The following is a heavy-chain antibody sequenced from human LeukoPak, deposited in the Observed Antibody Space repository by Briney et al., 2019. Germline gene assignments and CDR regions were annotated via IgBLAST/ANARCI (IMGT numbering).Heavy chain of an antibody. J-gene: IGHJ6*02. CDR2: IHTSGTT. Sequence: SETLSLTCTVSGGSMSSYYWSFIRQSAGTGLEWLGRIHTSGTTWYNPSLKSRVTLSVDASKNQFSLGLTSVTAADTAVYYCARSLLGYDGSAYYGSGMDVWGQGTTVTVSS. D-gene: IGHD3-22*01. CDR1: GGSMSSYY. CDR3: ARSLLGYDGSAYYGSGMDV. V-gene: IGHV4-4*07.